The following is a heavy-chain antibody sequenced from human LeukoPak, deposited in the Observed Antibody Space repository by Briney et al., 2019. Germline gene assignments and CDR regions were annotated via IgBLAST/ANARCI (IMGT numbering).Heavy chain of an antibody. V-gene: IGHV1-18*01. CDR3: ARGLGVVTAQSEQPKPRYFDL. CDR2: ISGYNGNT. J-gene: IGHJ2*01. D-gene: IGHD2-21*02. CDR1: GYTXISYG. Sequence: ASVTVSCKASGYTXISYGISGVRQAPGQGLEWMGWISGYNGNTNYAQNLQGRVTMTTDTSTSTAYMELRSLRSDDTAVYYCARGLGVVTAQSEQPKPRYFDLWGRGTQVTVSS.